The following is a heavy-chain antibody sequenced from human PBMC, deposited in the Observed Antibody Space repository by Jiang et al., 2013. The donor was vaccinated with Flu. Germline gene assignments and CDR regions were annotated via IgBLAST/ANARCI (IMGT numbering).Heavy chain of an antibody. CDR3: ARGEYYYGSGSYHHFDY. CDR2: INPNSGGT. J-gene: IGHJ4*02. CDR1: GYTFTGYY. Sequence: SGAEVKKPGASVKVSCKASGYTFTGYYMHWVRQAPGQGLEWMGWINPNSGGTNYAQKFQGWVTMTRDTSISTAYMELSRLRSDDTAVYYCARGEYYYGSGSYHHFDYWGQGTLVTVSS. D-gene: IGHD3-10*01. V-gene: IGHV1-2*04.